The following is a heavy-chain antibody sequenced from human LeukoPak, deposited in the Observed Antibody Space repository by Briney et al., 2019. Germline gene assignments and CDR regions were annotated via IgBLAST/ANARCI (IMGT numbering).Heavy chain of an antibody. V-gene: IGHV3-15*01. J-gene: IGHJ4*02. D-gene: IGHD3-22*01. CDR1: GFTFSNAW. Sequence: GGSLRLSCAASGFTFSNAWMSWVRQAPGKGLEWVGRIKSKTDGGTTDYAAPVKGRFTISRDDSKNTLYLQMSSLKTEDTAVYYCTTFSMIVVVITDWGQGTLVTVSS. CDR2: IKSKTDGGTT. CDR3: TTFSMIVVVITD.